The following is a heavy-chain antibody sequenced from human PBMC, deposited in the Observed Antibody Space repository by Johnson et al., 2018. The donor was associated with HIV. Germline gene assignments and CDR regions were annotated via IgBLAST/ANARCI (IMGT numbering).Heavy chain of an antibody. V-gene: IGHV3-23*04. Sequence: VQLVESGGGVVRPGGSLRLSCAASGFTFSSYAMSWVRQAPGKGLEWVSAISGSGGSTYYADSVKGRFTISRDNSKNTLYLQMNSRRAEDTALYYCAKARVVVTADDAFDIWGQGTMVTVSS. CDR2: ISGSGGST. J-gene: IGHJ3*02. CDR3: AKARVVVTADDAFDI. D-gene: IGHD2-21*02. CDR1: GFTFSSYA.